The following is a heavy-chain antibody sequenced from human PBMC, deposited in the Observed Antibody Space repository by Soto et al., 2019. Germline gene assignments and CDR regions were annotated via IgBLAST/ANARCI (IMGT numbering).Heavy chain of an antibody. D-gene: IGHD3-3*01. V-gene: IGHV3-30-3*01. CDR1: GFTFSSCA. Sequence: GGSLRLSCSASGFTFSSCAMHWVRQAPGKGLEWVALISYDGSNKYYADSVKGRFTISRDNSKNTLYLQMNSLRAEDTAVYYCARDKRDLRFLEWSYYFDYWGQGTLVTVSS. CDR2: ISYDGSNK. J-gene: IGHJ4*02. CDR3: ARDKRDLRFLEWSYYFDY.